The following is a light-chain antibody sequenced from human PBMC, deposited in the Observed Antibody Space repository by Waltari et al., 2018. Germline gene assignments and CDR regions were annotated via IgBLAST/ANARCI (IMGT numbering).Light chain of an antibody. CDR3: QQYYSYLPLT. CDR1: QGISSY. J-gene: IGKJ4*01. V-gene: IGKV1-8*01. CDR2: SAS. Sequence: AIRMTQSPSSLSASTGDRVTITCRARQGISSYLAWYQQKPGKAHKLLIYSASTLQSWVPSRFDGSGSGTDFTLTSSCLQSEDFATYYCQQYYSYLPLTFGGGTKVEIK.